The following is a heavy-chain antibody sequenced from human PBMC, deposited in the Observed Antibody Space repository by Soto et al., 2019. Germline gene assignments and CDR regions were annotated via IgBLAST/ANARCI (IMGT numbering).Heavy chain of an antibody. J-gene: IGHJ4*02. CDR3: ARWGCSGSNCNLNQRSFDL. Sequence: QVQLVESGGGVVQPGRSLRLSCAASGFIFNEYGMHWVRQAPGKGLEWVAVIWYDGSNKYYADSVKGRFTFSRDNSKKTMSLQVNGLRDEDTAVYYCARWGCSGSNCNLNQRSFDLWGQGTLVTVSS. CDR1: GFIFNEYG. CDR2: IWYDGSNK. V-gene: IGHV3-33*03. D-gene: IGHD2-15*01.